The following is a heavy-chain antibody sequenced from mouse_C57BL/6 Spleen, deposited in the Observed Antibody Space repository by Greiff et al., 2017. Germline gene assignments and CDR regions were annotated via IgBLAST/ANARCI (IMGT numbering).Heavy chain of an antibody. CDR1: GFSLTSYG. J-gene: IGHJ1*03. V-gene: IGHV2-3*01. CDR3: ANLGGNWDFDV. D-gene: IGHD1-1*02. Sequence: QVQLQQSGPGLVAPSQSLSITCTVSGFSLTSYGVSWVRQPPGKGLEWLGVIWGDGSTNYHSALISRLSISKDNSKGQVFLKLNRQQTEDTATYVCANLGGNWDFDVWGTGTTVTVSS. CDR2: IWGDGST.